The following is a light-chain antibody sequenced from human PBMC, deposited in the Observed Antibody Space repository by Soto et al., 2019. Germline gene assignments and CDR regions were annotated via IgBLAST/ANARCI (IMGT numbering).Light chain of an antibody. Sequence: DIQMTPSPSSLSASVGDRVTITCQASQDIGHYLNWYQQKAGKAPKLLIYDVSNLETGVPSRFSGGGSGTSFTFTISSLQPEDVATYFCQQYERFYTFGQGTKLEI. V-gene: IGKV1-33*01. CDR3: QQYERFYT. CDR2: DVS. CDR1: QDIGHY. J-gene: IGKJ2*01.